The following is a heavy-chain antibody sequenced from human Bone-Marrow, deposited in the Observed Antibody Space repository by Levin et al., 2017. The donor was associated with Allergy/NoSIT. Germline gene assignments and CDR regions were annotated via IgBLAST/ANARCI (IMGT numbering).Heavy chain of an antibody. V-gene: IGHV3-23*01. D-gene: IGHD3-10*01. Sequence: PGGSLRLSCAASGFSFGDYALSWVRQAPGKGLEWVSAISGSGGSTYYADSVKGRFTISRSNSWKTLYLEMSGLRGEDSAVYYCAKLFLSWFGELDRTAYYDSWGQGTLVTVSS. CDR2: ISGSGGST. CDR1: GFSFGDYA. CDR3: AKLFLSWFGELDRTAYYDS. J-gene: IGHJ4*02.